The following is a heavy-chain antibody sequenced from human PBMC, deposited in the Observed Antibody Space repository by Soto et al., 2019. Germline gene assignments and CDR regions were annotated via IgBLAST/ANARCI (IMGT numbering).Heavy chain of an antibody. CDR2: INAGNGNT. V-gene: IGHV1-3*01. CDR1: GYTFTSYA. D-gene: IGHD3-10*01. CDR3: ARDVLLWFVQLSGWFDP. J-gene: IGHJ5*02. Sequence: QVQLVQSGAEAKKPGASVKVSCKASGYTFTSYAMHWVREAPGQGLEWMGWINAGNGNTKYSQKFQGRVTITRDTAASVDYMELSILRSEDTAVYYCARDVLLWFVQLSGWFDPCGRGTLVTVSS.